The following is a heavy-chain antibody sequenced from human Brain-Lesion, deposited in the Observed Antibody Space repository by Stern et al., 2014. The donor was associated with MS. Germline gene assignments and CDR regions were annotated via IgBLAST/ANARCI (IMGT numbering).Heavy chain of an antibody. CDR2: LFNSGST. D-gene: IGHD2-2*01. Sequence: QVQLVESGPGLVKPSQTLSLSCTVSGGSISSGGYYWSWIRQPAGQGLEWIGRLFNSGSTSYTPSLKSRVTISIDPSKTQFSLRLNSMTAADTAVYYCARGRVVPGFQYYATDVWGQGTTVIVSS. CDR3: ARGRVVPGFQYYATDV. CDR1: GGSISSGGYY. J-gene: IGHJ6*02. V-gene: IGHV4-61*02.